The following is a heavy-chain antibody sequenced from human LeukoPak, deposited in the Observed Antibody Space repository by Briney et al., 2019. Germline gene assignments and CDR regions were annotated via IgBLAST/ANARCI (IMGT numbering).Heavy chain of an antibody. CDR1: GFTFSSYR. D-gene: IGHD3-22*01. J-gene: IGHJ4*02. CDR3: ARGTGYYDSSVDY. V-gene: IGHV3-21*01. Sequence: GGSLRLSCAASGFTFSSYRMNWVRQAPGKGLEWVSSISSSSSYIYYADSVKGRFTISRDNAKNSLYLQMNSLRAEDTAVYYCARGTGYYDSSVDYWGQGTLVTVSS. CDR2: ISSSSSYI.